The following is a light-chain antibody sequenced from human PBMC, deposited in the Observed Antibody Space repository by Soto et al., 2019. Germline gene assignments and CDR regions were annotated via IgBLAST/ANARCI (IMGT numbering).Light chain of an antibody. Sequence: VMRQSPSSLSVSPGDGATLSCRASQGIGDTLAWYQHKPGQTPKLLIYDTSTMASGVPTRFSGSRSGAEFTLTINSLQSEDFAVYYCQPNNSWPLTFGGGTKVEIK. CDR1: QGIGDT. CDR2: DTS. CDR3: QPNNSWPLT. J-gene: IGKJ4*01. V-gene: IGKV3-15*01.